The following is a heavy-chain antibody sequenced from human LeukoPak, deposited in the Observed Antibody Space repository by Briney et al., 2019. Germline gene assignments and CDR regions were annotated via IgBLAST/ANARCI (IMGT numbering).Heavy chain of an antibody. CDR2: IRYDGSNK. CDR1: GFTFSSYS. V-gene: IGHV3-30*02. Sequence: GGSLRLSCAASGFTFSSYSMNWVRQDPGKGLEWVAFIRYDGSNKYYADSVKGRFTISRDNSKNTLYLQMNSLRAEDTAVYYCIITMVRGVIRTFDYWGQGTLVTVSS. CDR3: IITMVRGVIRTFDY. D-gene: IGHD3-10*01. J-gene: IGHJ4*02.